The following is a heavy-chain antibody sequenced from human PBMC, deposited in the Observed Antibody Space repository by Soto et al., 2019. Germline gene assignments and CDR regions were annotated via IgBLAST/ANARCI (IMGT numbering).Heavy chain of an antibody. Sequence: QVQLVQSGAEVKKPGASMKVSCKACGYTFNSYGISWVRQAAGQGLVWMGWISAYNGNTKYAQKLQGRVTLTTDTSTSTAYMELRSLRSDDTAVYYCARDPNYFDYWGQGTLVTISS. CDR3: ARDPNYFDY. CDR1: GYTFNSYG. V-gene: IGHV1-18*01. J-gene: IGHJ4*02. CDR2: ISAYNGNT.